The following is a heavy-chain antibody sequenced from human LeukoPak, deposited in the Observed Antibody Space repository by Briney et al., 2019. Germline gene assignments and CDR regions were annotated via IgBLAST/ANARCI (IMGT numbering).Heavy chain of an antibody. CDR2: ISSSSSYI. J-gene: IGHJ4*02. Sequence: GGSLRLSCAASGFTFSSYSMNWVRQAPGKGLEWVSSISSSSSYIYYADSVKGRFTISRDNARNSLYLQMNSLRAEDTAVYYCARDPAMQTWLSAYYFDYWGQGTQVTVSS. CDR1: GFTFSSYS. V-gene: IGHV3-21*01. CDR3: ARDPAMQTWLSAYYFDY. D-gene: IGHD3-22*01.